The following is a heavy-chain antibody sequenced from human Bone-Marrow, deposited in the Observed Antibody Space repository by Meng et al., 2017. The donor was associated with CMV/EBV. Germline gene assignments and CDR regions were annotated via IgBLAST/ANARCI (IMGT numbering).Heavy chain of an antibody. V-gene: IGHV3-30*04. D-gene: IGHD6-19*01. J-gene: IGHJ4*02. CDR1: GFTFSSHA. CDR3: ARDPSGEYYFDY. Sequence: GEYLKISCAASGFTFSSHAMHWVRQAPGKGLEWVAVISYDGSNKYYADSVKGRFTISRDNSKNTLYLQMNSLRAEDTAVYYCARDPSGEYYFDYWGQGTLVTVSS. CDR2: ISYDGSNK.